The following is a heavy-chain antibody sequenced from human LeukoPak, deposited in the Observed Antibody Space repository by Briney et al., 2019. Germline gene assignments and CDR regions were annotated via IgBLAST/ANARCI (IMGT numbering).Heavy chain of an antibody. CDR1: GYSISSGYY. Sequence: SETLSLTCTVSGYSISSGYYWGWIRQPPGKGLEWIGSIYHSGSTYYNPSLKSRVTISVDTSKNQFSLKLSSVTAADTAVYYCARGEVTPTGAFDLWGQGTMVTVSS. V-gene: IGHV4-38-2*02. CDR2: IYHSGST. J-gene: IGHJ3*01. CDR3: ARGEVTPTGAFDL. D-gene: IGHD4-23*01.